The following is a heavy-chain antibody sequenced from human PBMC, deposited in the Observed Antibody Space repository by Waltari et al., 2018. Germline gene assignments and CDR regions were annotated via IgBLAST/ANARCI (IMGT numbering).Heavy chain of an antibody. V-gene: IGHV3-48*03. CDR2: ISSDSETI. Sequence: EAQLVESGGNLVQPGGSLRPSCAGSGFIVIDYEMHWVRQPPGKGLEWISYISSDSETIYYADSVRGRFTVSRDTARSALFLQMHSLSAEDTATYFCARDPRPTDFYYYMDVWGKGTTVTVSS. CDR1: GFIVIDYE. CDR3: ARDPRPTDFYYYMDV. J-gene: IGHJ6*03.